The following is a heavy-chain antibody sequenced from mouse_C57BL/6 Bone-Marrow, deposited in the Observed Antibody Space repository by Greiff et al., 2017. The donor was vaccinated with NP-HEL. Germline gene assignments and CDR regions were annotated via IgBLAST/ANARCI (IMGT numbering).Heavy chain of an antibody. CDR2: IYPRSGNT. J-gene: IGHJ1*03. Sequence: QVQLQQSGAELARPGASVKLSCKASGYTFTSYGISWVKQRTGQGLEWIGEIYPRSGNTYYNEKFKGKATLTADKSSSTAYMERRSLTYEDAAVYFCASWDSYWYFDVWGTGTTVTVSS. CDR1: GYTFTSYG. V-gene: IGHV1-81*01. D-gene: IGHD4-1*01. CDR3: ASWDSYWYFDV.